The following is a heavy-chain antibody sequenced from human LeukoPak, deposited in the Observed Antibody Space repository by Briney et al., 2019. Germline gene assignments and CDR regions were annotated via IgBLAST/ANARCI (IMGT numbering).Heavy chain of an antibody. CDR3: ARGLGRMRVGVVIIYGY. D-gene: IGHD3-3*01. CDR2: MNPNSGNT. CDR1: GYTFTSYD. J-gene: IGHJ4*02. V-gene: IGHV1-8*01. Sequence: ASVKVSCKASGYTFTSYDINWVRQATGQGLEWMGWMNPNSGNTGYAQKFQGRVTMTRNTSISTAYMELSSLRSEDTAVYYCARGLGRMRVGVVIIYGYWGQGTLVTVSS.